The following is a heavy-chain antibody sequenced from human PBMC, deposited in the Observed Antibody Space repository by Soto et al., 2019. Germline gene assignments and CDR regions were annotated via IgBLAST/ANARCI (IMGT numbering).Heavy chain of an antibody. D-gene: IGHD1-1*01. J-gene: IGHJ4*02. CDR2: ISAHNGNT. CDR3: ARGRYGDY. Sequence: QVHLVQSGAGVKKPGASVRVSCKGSGYTFTSCCITWVRQAPGQGLEWMGWISAHNGNTDYAQKLQGRVTVTRDTSTSTAYMELRRLRSDDTAVYYCARGRYGDYWGQGALVTVSS. CDR1: GYTFTSCC. V-gene: IGHV1-18*01.